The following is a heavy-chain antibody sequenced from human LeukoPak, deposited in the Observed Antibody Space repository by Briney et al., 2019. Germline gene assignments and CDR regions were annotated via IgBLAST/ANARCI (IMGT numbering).Heavy chain of an antibody. D-gene: IGHD3-10*01. Sequence: ASVKVSCKASGYTFTGYYMHWVRQAPGQGLEWMGWINPNSGGTNYAQKFQGWVTMTRDTSISTAYMELSRLGSDDTAVYYCARTMVRGVITILDYWGQGTLVTVSS. J-gene: IGHJ4*02. CDR1: GYTFTGYY. CDR3: ARTMVRGVITILDY. CDR2: INPNSGGT. V-gene: IGHV1-2*04.